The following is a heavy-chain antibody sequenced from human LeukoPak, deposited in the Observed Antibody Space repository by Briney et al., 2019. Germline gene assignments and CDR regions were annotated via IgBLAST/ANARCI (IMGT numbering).Heavy chain of an antibody. D-gene: IGHD6-13*01. J-gene: IGHJ4*02. CDR2: ITSTSSTI. V-gene: IGHV3-48*04. Sequence: GGSLRLSCAASGFTFSSYSMNWVRQAPGKGLEWVSYITSTSSTIYYADSVKGRFTISRDNAENSLYLQVNSLRAEDTPVYYSAKAGSIAADGTPDYWGQGTLVTVSS. CDR1: GFTFSSYS. CDR3: AKAGSIAADGTPDY.